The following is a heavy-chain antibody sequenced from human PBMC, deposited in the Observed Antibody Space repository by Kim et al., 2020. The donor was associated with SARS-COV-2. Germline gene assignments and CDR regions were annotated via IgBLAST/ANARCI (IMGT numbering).Heavy chain of an antibody. V-gene: IGHV3-30*18. CDR1: GFTFSSYG. D-gene: IGHD6-19*01. CDR2: ISYDGSNT. J-gene: IGHJ4*02. CDR3: AKERRSDSSGSDF. Sequence: GGSLRLSCAASGFTFSSYGMHWVRQAPGKGLEWVAVISYDGSNTYYADSVKGRFTISRDNSKNTLYLQMNSLRAEDTAVYYCAKERRSDSSGSDFWGQGTLVTVSS.